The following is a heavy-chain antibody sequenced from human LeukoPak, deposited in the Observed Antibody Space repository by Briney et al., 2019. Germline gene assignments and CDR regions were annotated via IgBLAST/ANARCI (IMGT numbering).Heavy chain of an antibody. D-gene: IGHD1-26*01. CDR1: GLTLSDVW. V-gene: IGHV3-15*01. CDR2: IKTETDGGTT. J-gene: IGHJ4*02. Sequence: GGSLRLSCAASGLTLSDVWMSWVRQAPGKGLEWVGRIKTETDGGTTDYAAPVKGRFTMSRDDSKNTLYLLMRSLKIEDTAVYFCTTGGAVWGQGTLVTVSS. CDR3: TTGGAV.